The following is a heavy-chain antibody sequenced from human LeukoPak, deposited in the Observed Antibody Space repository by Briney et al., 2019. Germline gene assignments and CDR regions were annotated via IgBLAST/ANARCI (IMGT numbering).Heavy chain of an antibody. Sequence: ASVKVSCKASGYTFTGYYMHWVRQAPGQGLEWMGWINPNSGGTNYAQKFQGWVTMTGDASISTAYMELSRLRSDDTAVYYCARDRCSGGSCHPTFDYWGQGTLVTVSS. V-gene: IGHV1-2*04. CDR3: ARDRCSGGSCHPTFDY. J-gene: IGHJ4*02. D-gene: IGHD2-15*01. CDR1: GYTFTGYY. CDR2: INPNSGGT.